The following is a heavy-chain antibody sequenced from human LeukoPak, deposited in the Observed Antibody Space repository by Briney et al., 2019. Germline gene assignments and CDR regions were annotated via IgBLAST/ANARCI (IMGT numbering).Heavy chain of an antibody. V-gene: IGHV3-23*01. CDR1: GFTFSIYA. J-gene: IGHJ4*02. Sequence: GGSLRLSCAASGFTFSIYAMSWVRQAPGKGLEWVSAISGSGGSTYYADSVKGRFTISRDNSKNTLYLQMDSLRAEDTAVYYCANGYDYGDPHDYWGQGTLVTVSS. CDR3: ANGYDYGDPHDY. CDR2: ISGSGGST. D-gene: IGHD4-17*01.